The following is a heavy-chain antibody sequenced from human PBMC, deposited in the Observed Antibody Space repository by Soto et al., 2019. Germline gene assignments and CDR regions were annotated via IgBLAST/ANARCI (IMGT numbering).Heavy chain of an antibody. CDR1: GFTFSSYA. J-gene: IGHJ6*02. V-gene: IGHV3-23*01. CDR3: ANGHQLLTHYYYYGMDV. D-gene: IGHD2-2*01. CDR2: ISGSGGST. Sequence: EVQLLESGGGLVQPGGSLRLSCAASGFTFSSYAMSWVRQAPGKGLVWVSAISGSGGSTYYADSVKGRFTISRDNSKNTLYLQMYSLRAEDTAVYYCANGHQLLTHYYYYGMDVWGQGTTVTVSS.